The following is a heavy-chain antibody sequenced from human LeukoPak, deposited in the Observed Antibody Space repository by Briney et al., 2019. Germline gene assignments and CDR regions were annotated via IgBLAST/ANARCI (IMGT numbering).Heavy chain of an antibody. V-gene: IGHV1-46*01. Sequence: ASVKVSCKASGYTFTSYYMHWVRQAPGQGLEWMGIINPSGGSTSYAQKFQGRVTMTRDTSTSTVYMELSRLRSDDTAVYYCARDIVVVPAAHSRGAFDIWGQGTMVTVSS. CDR3: ARDIVVVPAAHSRGAFDI. CDR1: GYTFTSYY. CDR2: INPSGGST. J-gene: IGHJ3*02. D-gene: IGHD2-2*01.